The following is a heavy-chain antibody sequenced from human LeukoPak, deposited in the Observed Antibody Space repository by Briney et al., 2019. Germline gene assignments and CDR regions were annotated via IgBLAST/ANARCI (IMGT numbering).Heavy chain of an antibody. V-gene: IGHV3-23*01. CDR2: ISYNDGST. CDR3: AKDSPLLTI. CDR1: GFTFSSYG. Sequence: PGRSLGLSCTASGFTFSSYGMSWVRQAPGKGLQWVSAISYNDGSTYYADSVKGRFTISRDNSKNTLYLQMNSLRAEDTATYYCAKDSPLLTIWGQGTMVTVSS. J-gene: IGHJ3*02.